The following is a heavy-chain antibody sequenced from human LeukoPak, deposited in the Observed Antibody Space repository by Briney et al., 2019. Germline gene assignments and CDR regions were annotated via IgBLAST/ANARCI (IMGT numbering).Heavy chain of an antibody. CDR1: GFTFSSYS. CDR3: ARAGWGSDVDY. CDR2: INSDGSST. J-gene: IGHJ4*02. D-gene: IGHD3-16*01. Sequence: GGSLRLSCAASGFTFSSYSMHWVRQAPGKGLVWVSHINSDGSSTSYADSVKGRFTISRDNAKNTLYLQMNSLRAEDTAVYYCARAGWGSDVDYWGQGTLVTVSS. V-gene: IGHV3-74*01.